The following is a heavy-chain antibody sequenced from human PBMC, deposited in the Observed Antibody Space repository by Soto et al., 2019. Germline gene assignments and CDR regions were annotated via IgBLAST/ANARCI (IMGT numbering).Heavy chain of an antibody. CDR2: IYPGDSDT. D-gene: IGHD4-4*01. CDR1: GYTFTDYW. CDR3: ARHISNVRYYYYAMDV. V-gene: IGHV5-51*01. J-gene: IGHJ6*02. Sequence: GESLKISCKGSGYTFTDYWIGWVRQLPGKGLEWMGIIYPGDSDTRYSPSFQGHVTITVDKSTNTAYLQWNTLRASDTAMYYCARHISNVRYYYYAMDVRGQGNTVTV.